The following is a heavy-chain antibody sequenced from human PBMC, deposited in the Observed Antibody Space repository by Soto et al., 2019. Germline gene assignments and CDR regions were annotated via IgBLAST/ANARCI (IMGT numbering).Heavy chain of an antibody. CDR3: ARFTVTNYYYYGMDV. D-gene: IGHD4-4*01. V-gene: IGHV2-70*01. J-gene: IGHJ6*02. CDR2: IDWDDDK. Sequence: SGPTLVNPTQPLTLTCTFSGFSLSTSGMCVSWIRQPPGKALEWLALIDWDDDKYYSTSLKTRLTISKDTSKNQVVLTMTNMDPVDTATYYCARFTVTNYYYYGMDVWGQGTTVTGLL. CDR1: GFSLSTSGMC.